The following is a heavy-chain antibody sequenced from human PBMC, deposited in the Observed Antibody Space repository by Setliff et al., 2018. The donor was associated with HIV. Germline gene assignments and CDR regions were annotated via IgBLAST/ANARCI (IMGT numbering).Heavy chain of an antibody. CDR1: GLTLSNSA. V-gene: IGHV3-23*01. CDR3: TKYASGNWHYGS. Sequence: PGGSLRLSCAASGLTLSNSAMTWVRQKPWRGLEWVSLIQSGGIIYYADSVKGRFTISRDNSNNTLSLQMSSLRAEDTALYYCTKYASGNWHYGSWGQGTLVTVSS. J-gene: IGHJ5*02. D-gene: IGHD3-10*01. CDR2: IQSGGII.